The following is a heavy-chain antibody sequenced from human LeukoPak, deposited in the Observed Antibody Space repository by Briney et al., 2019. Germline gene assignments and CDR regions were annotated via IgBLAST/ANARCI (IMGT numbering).Heavy chain of an antibody. J-gene: IGHJ4*02. CDR1: GYTFTSYY. CDR3: ARTPVEMATIAHFDY. CDR2: INPSGGST. D-gene: IGHD5-24*01. Sequence: ASVKVSCKASGYTFTSYYMHWVRQAPGQGLEWMGIINPSGGSTSYAQKSQGRVTMTRDMSTSTVYMELSSLRSEDTAVYYCARTPVEMATIAHFDYWGQGTLVTVSS. V-gene: IGHV1-46*01.